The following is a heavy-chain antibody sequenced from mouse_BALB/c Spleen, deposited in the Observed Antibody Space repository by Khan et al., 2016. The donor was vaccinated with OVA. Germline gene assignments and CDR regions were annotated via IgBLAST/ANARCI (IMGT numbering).Heavy chain of an antibody. J-gene: IGHJ4*01. V-gene: IGHV5-15*02. Sequence: EVKLEESGGGLVQPGGSRKLSCAASGFTFSDYGLAWVRQAPGKGPEWVAFISSLAYSIYYADTVTGRFTISRENAKNTLYLEMSSLRYEDTAMYYCARSWAMDYWGQGTSVTVSS. CDR1: GFTFSDYG. CDR2: ISSLAYSI. CDR3: ARSWAMDY.